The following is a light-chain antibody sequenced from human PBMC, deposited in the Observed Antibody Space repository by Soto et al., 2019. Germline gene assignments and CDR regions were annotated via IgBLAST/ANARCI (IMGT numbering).Light chain of an antibody. CDR1: QSVSSY. CDR2: DAS. J-gene: IGKJ5*01. CDR3: QQRSNWPIT. Sequence: EIVLTQSPATLSFSPGERATLSCRVSQSVSSYLAWYQQKPGQAPRLLIYDASNRATGIPARFSGSGSGTDFTLTISSLEPEDFAVYYCQQRSNWPITFGQGTRLEIK. V-gene: IGKV3-11*01.